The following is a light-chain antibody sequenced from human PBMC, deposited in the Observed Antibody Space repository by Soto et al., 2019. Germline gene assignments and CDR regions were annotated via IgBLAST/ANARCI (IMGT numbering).Light chain of an antibody. CDR3: PQYSRYSWT. CDR1: HTITRY. Sequence: DIQMTQSPSSLSASVGDRVTIPCRASHTITRYLNWYQQKSGQAPKILINAASTLRSGVPSRVSGSGSGTECTRTISSLQPADVETDYCPQYSRYSWTFGPGTKVDIK. J-gene: IGKJ1*01. CDR2: AAS. V-gene: IGKV1-5*01.